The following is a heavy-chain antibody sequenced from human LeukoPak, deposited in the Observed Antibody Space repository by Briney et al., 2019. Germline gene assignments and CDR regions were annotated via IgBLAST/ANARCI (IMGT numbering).Heavy chain of an antibody. J-gene: IGHJ3*02. CDR3: ARWGHVLMVYAIDGDAFDI. CDR1: GFTFSSYE. CDR2: ISSSSSYI. V-gene: IGHV3-21*01. Sequence: AGGSLRLSCAASGFTFSSYEMNWVRQAPGKGLEWVSSISSSSSYIYYADSVKGRFTISRDNAKNSLYLQMNSLRAEDTAVYYCARWGHVLMVYAIDGDAFDIWGQGTMVTVSS. D-gene: IGHD2-8*01.